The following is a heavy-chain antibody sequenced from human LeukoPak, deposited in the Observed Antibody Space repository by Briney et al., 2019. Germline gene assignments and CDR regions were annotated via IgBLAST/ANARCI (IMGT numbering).Heavy chain of an antibody. CDR2: INHSGSA. V-gene: IGHV4-34*01. J-gene: IGHJ4*02. CDR3: ARDRAGVDY. CDR1: GGSFSGYY. Sequence: SETLSLTCAVYGGSFSGYYWSWIRQPPGKGLEWIGEINHSGSANYNPSLKSRVTISVDTSKNQFSLKLSSVTAADTAVYYCARDRAGVDYWGQGPLVTVSS.